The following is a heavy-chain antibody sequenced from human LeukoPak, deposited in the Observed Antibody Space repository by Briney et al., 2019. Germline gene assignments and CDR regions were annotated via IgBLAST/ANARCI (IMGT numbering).Heavy chain of an antibody. D-gene: IGHD2-2*01. Sequence: PGESLKISCKGSGYSFTSYWIGWVRQMPGKGLEWMGIIYPGDSDTRYSPSFQGQVTISADKSISTAYLQWSSLKASDTAMYYCARQRCSSTSCYARFFDYWGQGTLVTVSS. CDR1: GYSFTSYW. J-gene: IGHJ4*02. CDR3: ARQRCSSTSCYARFFDY. CDR2: IYPGDSDT. V-gene: IGHV5-51*01.